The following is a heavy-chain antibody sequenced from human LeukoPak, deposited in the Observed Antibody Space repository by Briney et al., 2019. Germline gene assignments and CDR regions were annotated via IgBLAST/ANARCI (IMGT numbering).Heavy chain of an antibody. CDR1: GGSISSSSYY. CDR2: IYYSGST. V-gene: IGHV4-39*07. D-gene: IGHD3-3*01. Sequence: SETLSLTCTVSGGSISSSSYYWGWIRQPPGKGLEWIGSIYYSGSTYYNPSLKSRVTMSVDTSKSQFSLKLSSVTAADTAVYYCARDQAEVTIFGVVIFNWFDPWGQGTLVTVSS. J-gene: IGHJ5*02. CDR3: ARDQAEVTIFGVVIFNWFDP.